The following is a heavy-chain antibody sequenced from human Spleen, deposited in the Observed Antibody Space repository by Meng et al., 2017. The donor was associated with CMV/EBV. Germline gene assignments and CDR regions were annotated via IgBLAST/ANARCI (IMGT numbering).Heavy chain of an antibody. V-gene: IGHV5-51*01. Sequence: KASGFSFPNYWIAWVRQMPGKGLECMGIIYPGGSETRYSPSFQGQVTISADKSISTAYLQWSNLKASDSAMYYCARLMRGPNNWFDSWGQGTLVTVSS. CDR2: IYPGGSET. D-gene: IGHD3-16*01. CDR3: ARLMRGPNNWFDS. CDR1: GFSFPNYW. J-gene: IGHJ5*01.